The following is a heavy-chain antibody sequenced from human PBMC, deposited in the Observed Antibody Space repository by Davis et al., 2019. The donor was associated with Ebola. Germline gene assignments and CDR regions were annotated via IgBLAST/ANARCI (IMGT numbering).Heavy chain of an antibody. Sequence: GESLKISCAASGFTFSSYWMSWVRQAPGKGLEWVANIKQDGSEKYYVDSVKGRFTISRDNAKNSLYLQMNSLRAEDTAVYYCARGTYGGNPGVYYWGQGTLVTVSS. CDR3: ARGTYGGNPGVYY. CDR2: IKQDGSEK. D-gene: IGHD4-23*01. V-gene: IGHV3-7*03. CDR1: GFTFSSYW. J-gene: IGHJ4*02.